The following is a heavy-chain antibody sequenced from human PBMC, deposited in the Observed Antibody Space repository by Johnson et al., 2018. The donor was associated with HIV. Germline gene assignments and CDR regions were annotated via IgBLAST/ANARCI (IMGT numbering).Heavy chain of an antibody. J-gene: IGHJ3*02. CDR3: ARDQRHYYDSSTKSWGAFDI. D-gene: IGHD3-22*01. V-gene: IGHV3-7*01. CDR2: IKQDGSEK. CDR1: GFTFSSYW. Sequence: VQLVESGGGLVQPGGSLRLSCAASGFTFSSYWMSWVRQAPGKGLEWVANIKQDGSEKYYVDSVKGRFTISRDNAKNSLYLQMNSLRAEDTDVYYCARDQRHYYDSSTKSWGAFDIWGQGTMVTGAS.